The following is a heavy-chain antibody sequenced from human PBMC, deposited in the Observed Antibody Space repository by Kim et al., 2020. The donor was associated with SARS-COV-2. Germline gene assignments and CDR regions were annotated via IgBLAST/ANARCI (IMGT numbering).Heavy chain of an antibody. D-gene: IGHD3-10*01. CDR3: ARGNMVRGVSPPGGYYYGMDV. CDR1: GYTFTSYA. CDR2: INAGNGNT. J-gene: IGHJ6*02. V-gene: IGHV1-3*01. Sequence: ASVKVSCKASGYTFTSYAMHWVRQAPGQRLEWMGWINAGNGNTKYSQKFQGRVTITRDTSASTAYMELSSLRSEDTAVDYCARGNMVRGVSPPGGYYYGMDVWGQGTTGTVSS.